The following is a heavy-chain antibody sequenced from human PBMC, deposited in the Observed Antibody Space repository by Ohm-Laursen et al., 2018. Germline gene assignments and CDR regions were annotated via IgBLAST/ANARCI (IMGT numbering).Heavy chain of an antibody. J-gene: IGHJ2*01. Sequence: ASVKVSCKASGYTFNSYYMHWVRQAPGQGLEWMGIINPSGGITTYAQKFQGRVTMTRDTSTSTVYMELSSLRSDDTAVYYCARRYDSSGYLGICYWYFDLWGRGTLVTVSS. CDR2: INPSGGIT. CDR1: GYTFNSYY. D-gene: IGHD3-22*01. CDR3: ARRYDSSGYLGICYWYFDL. V-gene: IGHV1-46*02.